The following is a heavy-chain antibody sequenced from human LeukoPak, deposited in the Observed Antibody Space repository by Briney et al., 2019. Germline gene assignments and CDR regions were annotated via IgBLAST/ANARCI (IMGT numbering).Heavy chain of an antibody. J-gene: IGHJ6*03. V-gene: IGHV1-46*01. CDR1: GYTFTSYY. Sequence: ASVKVSCKASGYTFTSYYMHWVRQAPGQGLEWMGIINPSGGSTSYAQKFQGRVTMTRDTSTSTAYMELSSLRSEDTAVYYCARDSGGGYSGYLGDTFYYYYYYMDVWGKGTTVTVSS. CDR2: INPSGGST. CDR3: ARDSGGGYSGYLGDTFYYYYYYMDV. D-gene: IGHD5-12*01.